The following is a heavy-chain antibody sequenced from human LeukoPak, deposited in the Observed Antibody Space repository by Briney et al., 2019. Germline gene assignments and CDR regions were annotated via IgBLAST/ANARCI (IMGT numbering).Heavy chain of an antibody. V-gene: IGHV3-23*01. CDR3: AKDSGEGTMVRGVIITSLYYYGIDV. J-gene: IGHJ6*02. CDR2: ISGSGGST. Sequence: PGGSLRLSCAASGFTFSSYAMSWVRQAPGKGLEWVSTISGSGGSTYYADSVKGRFTISRDNSRNTLSLQMDSLRAEDTAVYYCAKDSGEGTMVRGVIITSLYYYGIDVWGQGTTVTVSS. CDR1: GFTFSSYA. D-gene: IGHD3-10*01.